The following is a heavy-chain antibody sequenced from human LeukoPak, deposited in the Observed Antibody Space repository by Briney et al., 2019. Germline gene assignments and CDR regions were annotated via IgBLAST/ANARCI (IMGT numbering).Heavy chain of an antibody. CDR2: IKQDGSEK. Sequence: GGSLRLSCAASGFTFSSYWMSWVRQAPGKGLEWLANIKQDGSEKYYVDSVKGRFTISRDNAKNSLYLQMNSLRDEDTAVYYCAKDSHWILFDDWGQGTLVTVSS. D-gene: IGHD2-2*03. V-gene: IGHV3-7*03. CDR3: AKDSHWILFDD. CDR1: GFTFSSYW. J-gene: IGHJ4*02.